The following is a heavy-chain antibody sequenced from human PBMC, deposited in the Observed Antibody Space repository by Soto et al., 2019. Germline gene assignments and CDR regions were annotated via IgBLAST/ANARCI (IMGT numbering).Heavy chain of an antibody. J-gene: IGHJ2*01. CDR1: GASIDNNDYY. CDR3: ARMSYFYDKWYFDL. D-gene: IGHD3-22*01. CDR2: VYYSGTT. V-gene: IGHV4-30-4*01. Sequence: PSETLSLTCTVSGASIDNNDYYWSWIRQTPGKGLEWIGYVYYSGTTDYIPSLKSRLSMSIDKSQNQFTLKLNSVTAADTATYYCARMSYFYDKWYFDLWGRGTLVTVSS.